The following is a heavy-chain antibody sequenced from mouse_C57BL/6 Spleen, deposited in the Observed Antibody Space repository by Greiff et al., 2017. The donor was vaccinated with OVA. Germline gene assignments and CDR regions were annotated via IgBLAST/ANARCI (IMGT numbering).Heavy chain of an antibody. CDR1: GYTFTDYE. Sequence: PVQQSGAELVRPGASVTLSCKASGYTFTDYEMHWVKQTPVHGLEWIGAIDPETGGTAYNQTFKGKAILTADKSSSTAYLELRSLTSEDSAVYYCTRPATAMDYWGQGTSVTVSS. D-gene: IGHD1-2*01. CDR2: IDPETGGT. V-gene: IGHV1-15*01. J-gene: IGHJ4*01. CDR3: TRPATAMDY.